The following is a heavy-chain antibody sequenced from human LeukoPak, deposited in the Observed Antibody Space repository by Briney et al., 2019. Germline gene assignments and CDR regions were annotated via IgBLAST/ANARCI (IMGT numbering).Heavy chain of an antibody. Sequence: PGGSLRLSCAASGFTFSSYGMHWVRQAPGKGLEWVAVIWYDGSNKYYADSVKGRFTISRDNSKNTLYLQMNSLRAEDTAVYYCAKGGDIVVVVAATRFDYWGQGTQVTVSS. CDR3: AKGGDIVVVVAATRFDY. J-gene: IGHJ4*02. CDR1: GFTFSSYG. CDR2: IWYDGSNK. V-gene: IGHV3-33*06. D-gene: IGHD2-15*01.